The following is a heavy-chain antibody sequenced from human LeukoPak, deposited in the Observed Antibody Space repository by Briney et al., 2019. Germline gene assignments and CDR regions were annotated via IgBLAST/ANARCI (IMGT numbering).Heavy chain of an antibody. D-gene: IGHD2-2*01. CDR1: GYTFTSNY. J-gene: IGHJ3*02. CDR2: ISPSGGST. V-gene: IGHV1-46*01. CDR3: ARVVGPRRRAFDI. Sequence: ASVKVSCKAFGYTFTSNYMHWVRQAPGQGPEWMGVISPSGGSTTYAQKFQGRVTLTRDMSTSTDYLELSSLRSEDMAVYYCARVVGPRRRAFDIWGQGTMVTVSS.